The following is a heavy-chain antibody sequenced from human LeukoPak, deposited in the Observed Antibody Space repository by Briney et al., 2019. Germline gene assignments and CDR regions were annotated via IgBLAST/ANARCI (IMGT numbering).Heavy chain of an antibody. CDR3: ARDEMVFWSGYYFVAGMDV. CDR1: GYTFTSYA. D-gene: IGHD3-3*01. CDR2: INAGNGNT. Sequence: GASVKVSCKASGYTFTSYAMHWARQAPGQRLEWMGWINAGNGNTKYSQKFQGRVTITRDTSASTAYMELSSLRSEDTAVYYCARDEMVFWSGYYFVAGMDVWGQGTTVTVSS. J-gene: IGHJ6*02. V-gene: IGHV1-3*01.